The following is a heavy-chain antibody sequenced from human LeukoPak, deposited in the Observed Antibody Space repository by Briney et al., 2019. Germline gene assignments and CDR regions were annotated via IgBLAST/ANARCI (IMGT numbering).Heavy chain of an antibody. CDR2: IYYSGST. V-gene: IGHV4-39*01. Sequence: SETLSLTSTVSGGSISSSSYYWGWIRQPPGKGLEWVGSIYYSGSTYYNPSLKTRVTISVDTSKKQFSMKLSSVTAADTAVYYCASTSIYTYWGQGTLVTVSS. CDR3: ASTSIYTY. J-gene: IGHJ4*02. D-gene: IGHD3-16*01. CDR1: GGSISSSSYY.